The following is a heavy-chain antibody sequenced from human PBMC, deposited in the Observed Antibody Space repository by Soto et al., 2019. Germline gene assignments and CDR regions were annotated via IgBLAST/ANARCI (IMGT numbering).Heavy chain of an antibody. CDR3: ARVGGSRRNKNWFDP. V-gene: IGHV4-34*01. CDR2: INHSGST. Sequence: SETLSLTCAVYGGSFSGYYWSWIRQPPGKGLEWIGEINHSGSTNYNPSLKSRVTISVDTSKNQFSLKLSSVTAADTAVYYCARVGGSRRNKNWFDPWGQGTLVT. D-gene: IGHD3-3*01. J-gene: IGHJ5*02. CDR1: GGSFSGYY.